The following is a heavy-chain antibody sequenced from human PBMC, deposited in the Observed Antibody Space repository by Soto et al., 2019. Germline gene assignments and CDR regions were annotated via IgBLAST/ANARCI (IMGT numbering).Heavy chain of an antibody. V-gene: IGHV1-69*13. J-gene: IGHJ5*02. D-gene: IGHD1-7*01. CDR1: GGTFSSYA. CDR3: ARITGTTPYRATRQTPNWFDP. Sequence: SVKVSCKASGGTFSSYAISWVRQAPGQGLEWMGGIIPIFGTANYAQKFQGRVTITADESTSTAYMELSSLRSEDTAVYYCARITGTTPYRATRQTPNWFDPWGQGTLVTVSS. CDR2: IIPIFGTA.